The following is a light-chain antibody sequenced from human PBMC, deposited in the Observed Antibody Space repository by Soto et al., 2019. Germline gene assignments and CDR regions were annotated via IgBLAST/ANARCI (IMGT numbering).Light chain of an antibody. CDR3: QQYNSYSWT. CDR2: DAS. CDR1: QSINIW. V-gene: IGKV1-5*01. J-gene: IGKJ1*01. Sequence: DIQMTQSPSTLSASVGDRVTITCRASQSINIWLAWYQQKPGKAPKPLIYDASTLDSGVPSRFSGSGSGTDFTLTISSLQPDDFATYYCQQYNSYSWTFGLGTKVDIK.